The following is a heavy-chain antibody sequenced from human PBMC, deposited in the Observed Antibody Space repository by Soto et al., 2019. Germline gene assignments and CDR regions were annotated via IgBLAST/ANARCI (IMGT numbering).Heavy chain of an antibody. D-gene: IGHD2-15*01. CDR2: IIPIFGTT. Sequence: QVQLVQSGAEVKKPGSSVKVSCKASGGTFSSYVINWVRQAPGEGLEWMGGIIPIFGTTNYAQKFQGRATITADESARTAYMHLTGLRSEDTAVYYWSRGGVVVDLRVKYDHGLDAWGQGTTVTVSS. CDR3: SRGGVVVDLRVKYDHGLDA. J-gene: IGHJ6*02. V-gene: IGHV1-69*12. CDR1: GGTFSSYV.